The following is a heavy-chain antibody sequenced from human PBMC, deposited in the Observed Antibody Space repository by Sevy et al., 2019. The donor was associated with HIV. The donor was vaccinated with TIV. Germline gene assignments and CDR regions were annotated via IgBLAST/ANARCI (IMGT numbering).Heavy chain of an antibody. V-gene: IGHV3-23*01. CDR3: AKGGWLEV. CDR2: SSVSGDRT. CDR1: GFTFSTND. Sequence: GGSLRLSCVASGFTFSTNDMSWVRQAPGKGLEWVSISSVSGDRTYYADSVKGRFTISRDTPKNTLLLQMNSLRVEDTAVNYCAKGGWLEVWGQGTLVTVSS. D-gene: IGHD6-19*01. J-gene: IGHJ4*02.